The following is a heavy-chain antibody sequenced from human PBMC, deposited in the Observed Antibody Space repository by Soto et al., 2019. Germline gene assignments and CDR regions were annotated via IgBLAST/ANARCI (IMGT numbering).Heavy chain of an antibody. CDR3: ARGGYCSNGVCYVYYGVDV. V-gene: IGHV4-31*03. J-gene: IGHJ6*02. CDR2: IYNSGST. D-gene: IGHD2-8*01. CDR1: GVSISSGGYN. Sequence: SETLSLTCSVSGVSISSGGYNWSWIRQHPGRGLEWIGYIYNSGSTYYNPSLKSRVTISVDTSENQFSLKLSSVTAADTAVYYCARGGYCSNGVCYVYYGVDVWGQGTTVTVSS.